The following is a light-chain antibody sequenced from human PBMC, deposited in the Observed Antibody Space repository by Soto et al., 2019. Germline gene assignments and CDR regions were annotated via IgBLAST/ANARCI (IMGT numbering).Light chain of an antibody. CDR2: AAS. CDR1: QSISSY. CDR3: QLSYSTPRP. Sequence: DIQMTQSPSSLSASVGDRVTITCRASQSISSYLNWYQQKPGKAPKLLIYAASRLQSGVPSRFSGSGSGTDFTLTISSLQPEDFATYYCQLSYSTPRPFGPGTKVDI. J-gene: IGKJ3*01. V-gene: IGKV1-39*01.